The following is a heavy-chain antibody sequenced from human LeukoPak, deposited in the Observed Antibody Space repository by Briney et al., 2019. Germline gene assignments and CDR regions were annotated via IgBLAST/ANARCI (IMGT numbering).Heavy chain of an antibody. CDR1: GGSISSGGYS. J-gene: IGHJ3*02. Sequence: TSETLSLTCAVSGGSISSGGYSWSWIRQPPGKGLEWIGYIYHSGSTYYNPSLKSRVTISVDRSKNQFSLKLSSVTAADTAVYYCARDSGAVDIWGQGTMVTVSS. CDR3: ARDSGAVDI. CDR2: IYHSGST. V-gene: IGHV4-30-2*01.